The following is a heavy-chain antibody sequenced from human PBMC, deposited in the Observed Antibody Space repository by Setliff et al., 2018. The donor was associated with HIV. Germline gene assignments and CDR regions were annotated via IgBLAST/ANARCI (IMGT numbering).Heavy chain of an antibody. Sequence: NPSETLSLTCTVSGGSISSHYWSWIRQPPGKGLEWIGYIYYSGSTNYNPSLKSRVTISADTSKNQISLKLSSVTAADTAVYFCARVSTWIQLPYWYLDLWGRGTLVTVSS. D-gene: IGHD5-18*01. CDR1: GGSISSHY. CDR3: ARVSTWIQLPYWYLDL. V-gene: IGHV4-59*08. J-gene: IGHJ2*01. CDR2: IYYSGST.